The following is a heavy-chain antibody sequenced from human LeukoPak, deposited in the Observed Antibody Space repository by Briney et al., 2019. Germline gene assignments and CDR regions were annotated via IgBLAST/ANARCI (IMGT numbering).Heavy chain of an antibody. J-gene: IGHJ4*02. D-gene: IGHD3-16*01. CDR2: INHSGST. Sequence: SETLSLTCAVYGVSFSGYYWSWIRQPPGKGLEWIGEINHSGSTNYNPSLKSRVTISVDTYKNQFSLKLSSVTAADTAVYYCARGRRGRFAYWGQGTLVTVSS. CDR3: ARGRRGRFAY. CDR1: GVSFSGYY. V-gene: IGHV4-34*01.